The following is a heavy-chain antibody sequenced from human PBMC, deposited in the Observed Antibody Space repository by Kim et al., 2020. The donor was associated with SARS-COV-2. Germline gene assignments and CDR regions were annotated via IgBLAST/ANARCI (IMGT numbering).Heavy chain of an antibody. D-gene: IGHD6-13*01. V-gene: IGHV3-9*01. CDR3: AKDIVAAAGTNPYYYGMDV. CDR1: GFTFGDYA. Sequence: GGSLRLSCTASGFTFGDYAMHWVRQGPGKGLEWVSGISWNSGSIGYADSVKGRFTISRDNAKNSLYLQMNSLRAEDTALYYCAKDIVAAAGTNPYYYGMDVWGQGTTVTVSS. J-gene: IGHJ6*02. CDR2: ISWNSGSI.